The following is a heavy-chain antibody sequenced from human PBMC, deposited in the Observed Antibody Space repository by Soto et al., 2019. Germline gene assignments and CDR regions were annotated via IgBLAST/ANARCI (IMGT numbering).Heavy chain of an antibody. J-gene: IGHJ4*02. CDR1: GGTFSSYA. CDR2: IIPIFGTA. D-gene: IGHD2-8*01. V-gene: IGHV1-69*13. CDR3: AGADCTNGVCYLAFDY. Sequence: ASVKVSCKASGGTFSSYAISWVRQAPGQGLEWMGGIIPIFGTANYAQKFQGRVTITADESTSTAYMELSSLRSEDTAVYYCAGADCTNGVCYLAFDYWGQGPLVTVSS.